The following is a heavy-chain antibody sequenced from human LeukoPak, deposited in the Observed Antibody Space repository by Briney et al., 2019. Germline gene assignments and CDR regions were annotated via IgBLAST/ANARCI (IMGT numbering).Heavy chain of an antibody. D-gene: IGHD3-9*01. V-gene: IGHV4-39*07. CDR1: GGSISSSSYY. CDR2: IYYSGST. J-gene: IGHJ3*02. Sequence: SETLSLTCTVSGGSISSSSYYWGWIRQPPGKGLEWIGSIYYSGSTYYNPSLKSRVTISVDTSKNQFSLKLSSVTAADTAVYYCARDQDDILTGYLRGDAFDIWGQGTMVTVSS. CDR3: ARDQDDILTGYLRGDAFDI.